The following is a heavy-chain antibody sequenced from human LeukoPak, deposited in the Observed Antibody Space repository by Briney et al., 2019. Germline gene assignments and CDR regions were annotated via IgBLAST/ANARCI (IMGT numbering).Heavy chain of an antibody. CDR3: ASRVLGSHFWSGYYREAYYMDV. CDR1: GGTFSSYA. V-gene: IGHV1-69*05. CDR2: IIPSLGTA. D-gene: IGHD3-3*02. J-gene: IGHJ6*03. Sequence: AASVKVSCKASGGTFSSYAISWVRQAPGQGLEWMGGIIPSLGTANYAQKFQGRVTITTDESTSTAYMELSSLRSEDTAVYYCASRVLGSHFWSGYYREAYYMDVWGKGTTVTVSS.